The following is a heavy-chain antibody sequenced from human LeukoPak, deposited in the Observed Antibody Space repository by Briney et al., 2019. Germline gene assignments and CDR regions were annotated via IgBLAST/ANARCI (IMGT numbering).Heavy chain of an antibody. CDR1: GFTFSDHY. CDR3: ARSSVSSDDY. J-gene: IGHJ4*02. V-gene: IGHV3-72*01. CDR2: TRNKANSYTT. Sequence: GGSLRLSCAASGFTFSDHYMDWVRQAPGKGLEWVGRTRNKANSYTTEYAASVKGRFTISRDGSKNSLYLQMNSLKADDTAVYYCARSSVSSDDYWGQGTLVTVSS. D-gene: IGHD6-6*01.